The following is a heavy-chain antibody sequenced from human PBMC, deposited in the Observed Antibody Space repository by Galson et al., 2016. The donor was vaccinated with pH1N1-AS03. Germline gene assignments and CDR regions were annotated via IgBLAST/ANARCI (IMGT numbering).Heavy chain of an antibody. CDR1: RGTFGTFG. D-gene: IGHD3-3*01. V-gene: IGHV1-69*13. Sequence: SVKVSCKASRGTFGTFGISWVRQAPGQGLEWMGGIIPMFGTANYAQKFQGRVTITADESTSTAFMDLSSLRSEDTAVYYCASDGAPYYNFWSGLSQYFYSNLDAWGEGTTVTVSS. J-gene: IGHJ6*04. CDR2: IIPMFGTA. CDR3: ASDGAPYYNFWSGLSQYFYSNLDA.